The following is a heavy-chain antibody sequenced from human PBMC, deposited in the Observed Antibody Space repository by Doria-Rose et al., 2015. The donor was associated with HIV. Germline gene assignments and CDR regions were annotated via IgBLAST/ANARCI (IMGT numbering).Heavy chain of an antibody. Sequence: QESCPVLVKPTETLTLTCAVSGVSLSSPGMGVSWIRQPPEKALEWLANIFSDDERSYKTSLKSRLTISRGTSKSQVVLTMTDMDPVDTATYYCARIKSSRWYHKYYFDFWGQGTLVIVSA. CDR1: GVSLSSPGMG. CDR2: IFSDDER. CDR3: ARIKSSRWYHKYYFDF. D-gene: IGHD6-13*01. V-gene: IGHV2-26*01. J-gene: IGHJ4*02.